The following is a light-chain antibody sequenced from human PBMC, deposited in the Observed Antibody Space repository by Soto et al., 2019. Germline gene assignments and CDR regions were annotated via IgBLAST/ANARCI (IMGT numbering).Light chain of an antibody. J-gene: IGKJ1*01. Sequence: AIQMTQSPSSLSASVGDRVTITCRASQGIRNDLGWYQQKPGKAPKLLSYAASSLQSGGPSRFSGSGYDTDFTLTSISLQPDDFATYYWRHDYNNLRTFGERTKV. CDR3: RHDYNNLRT. V-gene: IGKV1-6*01. CDR2: AAS. CDR1: QGIRND.